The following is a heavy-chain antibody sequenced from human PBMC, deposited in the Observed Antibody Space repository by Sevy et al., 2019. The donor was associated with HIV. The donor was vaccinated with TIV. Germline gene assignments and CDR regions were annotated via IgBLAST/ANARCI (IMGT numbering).Heavy chain of an antibody. CDR3: VREGLGGYSYSLDC. V-gene: IGHV3-7*01. CDR2: MKQDGTEK. D-gene: IGHD5-18*01. CDR1: GFSFSSYW. Sequence: WGSLRLSCAASGFSFSSYWMSWVRQAPGKGLEWVATMKQDGTEKDYVDSVKGRFTISRDNTKSSLFLQMNSLSAEDTTVYYCVREGLGGYSYSLDCWGQGTLVTVSS. J-gene: IGHJ4*02.